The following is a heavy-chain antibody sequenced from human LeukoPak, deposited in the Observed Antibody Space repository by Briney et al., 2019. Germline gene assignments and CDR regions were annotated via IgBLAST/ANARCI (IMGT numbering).Heavy chain of an antibody. CDR3: ARLLSFIAVTGTGSSYWYFDL. CDR2: IFYSGST. V-gene: IGHV4-39*07. CDR1: SGSIINSNYY. J-gene: IGHJ2*01. Sequence: SETLSLTCTVSSGSIINSNYYWGWIRQPPGKGLEWIGSIFYSGSTNYNPSPKNRVTISVETSMNQVSLQLSALTAADTAVYYCARLLSFIAVTGTGSSYWYFDLWGRGTLVTVSS. D-gene: IGHD6-19*01.